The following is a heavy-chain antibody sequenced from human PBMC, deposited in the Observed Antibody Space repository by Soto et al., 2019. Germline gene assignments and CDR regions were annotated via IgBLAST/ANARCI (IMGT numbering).Heavy chain of an antibody. CDR3: AREYCSGRSCYYLDY. V-gene: IGHV3-30-3*01. D-gene: IGHD2-15*01. J-gene: IGHJ4*02. Sequence: QVQLVESGGGVVQPGRSLRLSCAASGFTFRSYAMHWVRQAPGKGLEWVAVISYDGSNKYYADSVKGRFTISRDNSKNTLYLQMNSLRTVDTAVYYCAREYCSGRSCYYLDYWGQGTLVTVSS. CDR1: GFTFRSYA. CDR2: ISYDGSNK.